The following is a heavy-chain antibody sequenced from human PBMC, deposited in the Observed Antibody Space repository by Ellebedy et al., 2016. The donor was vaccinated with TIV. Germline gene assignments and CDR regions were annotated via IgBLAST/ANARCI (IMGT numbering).Heavy chain of an antibody. J-gene: IGHJ6*02. CDR3: ARGGGATHTYYYGMDV. V-gene: IGHV1-46*01. D-gene: IGHD1-26*01. CDR2: INPSGGST. CDR1: GYTFTSYA. Sequence: ASVKVSCKASGYTFTSYAMHWVRQAPGQGLEWMGIINPSGGSTSYAQKFQGRVTMTRDTSTSTVYMELSSLRSEDTAVYYCARGGGATHTYYYGMDVWGQGTTVTVSS.